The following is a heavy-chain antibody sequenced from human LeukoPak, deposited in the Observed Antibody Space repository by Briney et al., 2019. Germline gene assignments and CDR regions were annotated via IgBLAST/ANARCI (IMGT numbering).Heavy chain of an antibody. Sequence: PGGSLRLSCAASGFTFSSYAMSWVRQAPGKGLEGVSAISGSGGSTYYADSVRGRFTISRDDSKNTLYLQMNSLRAEDTAVYYCAKGKGYYDSSGDYFDYWGQGTLVTVSS. CDR3: AKGKGYYDSSGDYFDY. CDR2: ISGSGGST. CDR1: GFTFSSYA. J-gene: IGHJ4*02. D-gene: IGHD3-22*01. V-gene: IGHV3-23*01.